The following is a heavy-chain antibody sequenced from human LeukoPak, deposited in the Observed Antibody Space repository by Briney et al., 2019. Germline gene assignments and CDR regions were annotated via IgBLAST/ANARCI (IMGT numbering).Heavy chain of an antibody. CDR3: ARESESSGWYDY. CDR1: GFMFHDYA. Sequence: GGSLRLSCAAPGFMFHDYAIHWVRQAPGKGLEWVSLISGDGGSTFYADSVKGRFTISRDNSKNSLYLQMNSLRSDDAALYYCARESESSGWYDYWGQGTLVTVSS. V-gene: IGHV3-43*02. J-gene: IGHJ4*02. CDR2: ISGDGGST. D-gene: IGHD6-19*01.